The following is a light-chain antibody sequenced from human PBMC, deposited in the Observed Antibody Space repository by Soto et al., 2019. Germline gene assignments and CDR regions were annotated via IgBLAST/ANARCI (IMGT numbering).Light chain of an antibody. CDR2: DNN. Sequence: QSVLTQPPSVSAAPGQKVTISCSGSSSNIGNNYVSWYQQLRGTAPKLLIYDNNKRPSGIPDRFSGSKSGTSATLGITGLQTGDEAEYYCGTWDSSLSAWVFGGGTKLTVL. CDR3: GTWDSSLSAWV. J-gene: IGLJ3*02. V-gene: IGLV1-51*01. CDR1: SSNIGNNY.